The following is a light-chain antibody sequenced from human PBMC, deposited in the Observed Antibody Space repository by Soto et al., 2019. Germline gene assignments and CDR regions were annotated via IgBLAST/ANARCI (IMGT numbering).Light chain of an antibody. Sequence: EIVMTQSPATLSVSPGERATLSCRASQSISTELAWYQQKPGQPPRLIFYSAFTRATGVPARFTGSGSGSEFTRTISGLQSEDFAVYYCQQGHNWPLTFGQGTRLEI. CDR3: QQGHNWPLT. CDR1: QSISTE. V-gene: IGKV3-15*01. J-gene: IGKJ2*01. CDR2: SAF.